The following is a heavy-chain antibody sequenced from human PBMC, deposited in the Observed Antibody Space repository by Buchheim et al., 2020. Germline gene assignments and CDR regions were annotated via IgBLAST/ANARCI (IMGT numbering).Heavy chain of an antibody. V-gene: IGHV1-46*01. J-gene: IGHJ6*02. Sequence: QVQLVQSGAEVKKPGASVKVSCKASGYTFTSYYMHWVRQAPGQGLEWMGIINPSGGSTSYAQKFQGRVTMTRYTSTSTVYMELSSLRSEDTAVYYCARAMVATKTYYYYYGMDVWGQGTT. CDR2: INPSGGST. D-gene: IGHD5-12*01. CDR3: ARAMVATKTYYYYYGMDV. CDR1: GYTFTSYY.